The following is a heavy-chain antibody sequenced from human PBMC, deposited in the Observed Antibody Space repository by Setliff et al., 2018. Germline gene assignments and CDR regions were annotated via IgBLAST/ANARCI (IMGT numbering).Heavy chain of an antibody. CDR2: VRSRINNFAT. CDR3: ASDIHNDYDYFDY. Sequence: HPGGSLRLSCAASGFTFSRSAIHWVRQASGKGLEWVGRVRSRINNFATAYDASVKGRFIISRDDSKNTAYPQMNSLETEDTAVYYCASDIHNDYDYFDYWGQGIQVTVSS. V-gene: IGHV3-73*01. CDR1: GFTFSRSA. D-gene: IGHD4-17*01. J-gene: IGHJ4*02.